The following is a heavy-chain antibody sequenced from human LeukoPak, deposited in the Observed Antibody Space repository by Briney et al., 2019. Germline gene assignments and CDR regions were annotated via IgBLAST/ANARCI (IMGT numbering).Heavy chain of an antibody. D-gene: IGHD6-19*01. J-gene: IGHJ6*03. CDR2: IYYSGST. Sequence: KPSETLSLTCTVSGGSISSYCWSWIRQPPGKGLEWIWYIYYSGSTNDNPSLKSRVTISVDTSKNQFSLKLSSVTAADTAVYYCARAYSSGWYYYYYYMDVWGKGTTVTVSS. CDR1: GGSISSYC. CDR3: ARAYSSGWYYYYYYMDV. V-gene: IGHV4-59*01.